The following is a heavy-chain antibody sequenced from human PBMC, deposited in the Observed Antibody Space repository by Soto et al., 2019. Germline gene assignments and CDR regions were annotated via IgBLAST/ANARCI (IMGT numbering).Heavy chain of an antibody. J-gene: IGHJ5*02. CDR2: IYPGDSDT. CDR3: ARFPLYYGSSP. D-gene: IGHD3-22*01. CDR1: GYSFTSYW. V-gene: IGHV5-51*01. Sequence: GESQKISCKGSGYSFTSYWIGWVRQMPGKGLEWMGIIYPGDSDTRYSPSFQGHVTISADKSISTTYLQWSSLKASDTAMYYCARFPLYYGSSPWGQGTLVTVSS.